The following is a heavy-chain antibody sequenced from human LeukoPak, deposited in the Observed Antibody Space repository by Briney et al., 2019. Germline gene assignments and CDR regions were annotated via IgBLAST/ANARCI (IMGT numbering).Heavy chain of an antibody. CDR1: GYTFTSYF. CDR2: LKPSGGST. Sequence: GASVKVSCKASGYTFTSYFIHWVRQAPGQGLGWMVILKPSGGSTSYAQQFQGRVTMTRDTSTSTVYMELSSLRSEDTAVYYCARTYHYDSSGYYFGYWGQGTLVTVSS. V-gene: IGHV1-46*01. J-gene: IGHJ4*02. D-gene: IGHD3-22*01. CDR3: ARTYHYDSSGYYFGY.